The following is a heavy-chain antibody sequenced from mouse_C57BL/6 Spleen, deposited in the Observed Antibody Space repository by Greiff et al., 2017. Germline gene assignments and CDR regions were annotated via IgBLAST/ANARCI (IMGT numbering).Heavy chain of an antibody. D-gene: IGHD1-1*01. Sequence: QVQLQQSGAELARPGASVKLSCKASGYTFTSYGISWVKQRTGQGLEWIGEIYPRSGNTYYNEKFKGKATLTADKSSSTAYMELRSLTSEDSAVYFCARSSYGSSYYAMDYWGQGTSVTVSS. CDR1: GYTFTSYG. CDR3: ARSSYGSSYYAMDY. J-gene: IGHJ4*01. V-gene: IGHV1-81*01. CDR2: IYPRSGNT.